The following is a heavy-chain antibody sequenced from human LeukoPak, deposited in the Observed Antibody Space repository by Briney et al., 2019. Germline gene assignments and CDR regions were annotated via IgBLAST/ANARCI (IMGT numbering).Heavy chain of an antibody. CDR1: GYTFTGYF. Sequence: ASVKVSCKASGYTFTGYFMHWVRQAPGQGLEWMGWISPNSGGTNFAQKFQGRVTMARDTSISTAYMELSRLRSDDTAVYYCAKTRVARSNGWYETGFDYWGQGTLVTVSS. CDR3: AKTRVARSNGWYETGFDY. CDR2: ISPNSGGT. J-gene: IGHJ4*02. D-gene: IGHD6-19*01. V-gene: IGHV1-2*02.